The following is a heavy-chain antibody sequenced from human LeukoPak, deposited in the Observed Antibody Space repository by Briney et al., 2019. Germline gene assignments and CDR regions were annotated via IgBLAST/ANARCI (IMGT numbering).Heavy chain of an antibody. CDR1: GGTFSKYA. J-gene: IGHJ4*02. CDR3: ARGYDSSGYYWASPFDY. V-gene: IGHV1-69*13. CDR2: IIPIFGTA. Sequence: SVKVSCKASGGTFSKYAISWVRQAPGQRLEWMGGIIPIFGTANYAQKFQGRVAITADESTSTAYMELSSLRSEDTAVYYCARGYDSSGYYWASPFDYWGQGTLVTVSS. D-gene: IGHD3-22*01.